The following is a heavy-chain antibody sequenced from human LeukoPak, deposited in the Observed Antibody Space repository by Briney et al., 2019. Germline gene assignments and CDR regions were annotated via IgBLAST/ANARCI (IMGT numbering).Heavy chain of an antibody. CDR2: IKQDGSEK. J-gene: IGHJ5*02. D-gene: IGHD4-23*01. Sequence: GGSLRLSCAAPGFTFSSYWMSWVRQAPGKGLGWVANIKQDGSEKYYVDSVKGRFTISRDNAKNSLYLQMNSLRAEDTAVYYCAREEYGGPAGWFDPWGQGTLVTVSS. V-gene: IGHV3-7*01. CDR3: AREEYGGPAGWFDP. CDR1: GFTFSSYW.